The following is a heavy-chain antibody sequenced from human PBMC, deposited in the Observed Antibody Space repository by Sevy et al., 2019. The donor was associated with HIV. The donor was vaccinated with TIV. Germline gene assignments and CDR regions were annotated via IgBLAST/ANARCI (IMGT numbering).Heavy chain of an antibody. V-gene: IGHV4-59*02. J-gene: IGHJ6*02. CDR1: GDSVSSGY. Sequence: SETRSLTCAVSGDSVSSGYWSWIRQPPGKGLEWIGYFYYSGRTNYNPSLKSRVTISVDTSKNQFSLKLTSVTAADTAVYYCAEVSPSYYYGVGAWGQGTTVTVSS. CDR2: FYYSGRT. CDR3: AEVSPSYYYGVGA.